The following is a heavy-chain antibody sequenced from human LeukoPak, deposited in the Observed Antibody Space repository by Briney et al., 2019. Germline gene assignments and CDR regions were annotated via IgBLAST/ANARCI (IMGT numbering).Heavy chain of an antibody. D-gene: IGHD5/OR15-5a*01. CDR1: GGSISSSSYY. J-gene: IGHJ4*02. V-gene: IGHV4-39*01. Sequence: PSETLSLTCTVSGGSISSSSYYWGWIRQPPGKGLEWIGSIYYSGSTYYNPSLKSRVTISVDTSKNQFSLKLSSVTATDTAVYYCARRGPPTVSRLDFDYWGQGTLVTVSS. CDR2: IYYSGST. CDR3: ARRGPPTVSRLDFDY.